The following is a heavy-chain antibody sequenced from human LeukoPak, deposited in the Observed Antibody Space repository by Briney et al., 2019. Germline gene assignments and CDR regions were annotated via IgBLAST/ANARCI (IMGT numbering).Heavy chain of an antibody. J-gene: IGHJ4*02. D-gene: IGHD2-15*01. V-gene: IGHV3-23*01. CDR3: ANPCGGGTCYSNY. CDR2: ITDSADTT. CDR1: GFTFSSYA. Sequence: GGSLRLSCAASGFTFSSYAMSWVRQAPGKGLEWVSAITDSADTTYYADSVRGRSTISRDNSKNTLYLHMNSLRAEDTAVYYCANPCGGGTCYSNYWGQGTLVTVSS.